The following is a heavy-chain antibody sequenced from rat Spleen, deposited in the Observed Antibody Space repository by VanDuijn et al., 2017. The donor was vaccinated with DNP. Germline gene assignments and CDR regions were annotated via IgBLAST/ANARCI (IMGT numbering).Heavy chain of an antibody. D-gene: IGHD1-1*01. J-gene: IGHJ3*01. CDR1: GFSFSDYY. CDR3: AIYFYSGDNWFGY. Sequence: EVQLVESGGGLVQPGRSLKLSCAASGFSFSDYYMAWVRQAPTKGLEWVAYIRYDGGTTLYPDSVKGRFTISRDIAKNTLYLQMNSLRSEDTATYFCAIYFYSGDNWFGYWGQGTLVTVSS. CDR2: IRYDGGTT. V-gene: IGHV5-20*01.